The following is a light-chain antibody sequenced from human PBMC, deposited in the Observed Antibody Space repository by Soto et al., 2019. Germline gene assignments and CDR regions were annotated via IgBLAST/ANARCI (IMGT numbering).Light chain of an antibody. CDR3: TAFSANRVYL. V-gene: IGLV2-23*01. CDR1: SNTIGGYNV. CDR2: EGI. J-gene: IGLJ1*01. Sequence: QSALTQPASVSGSPGQSITISCTGSSNTIGGYNVVSWYQQHPGKAPKVIIYEGIKRPSGVSNRFSGAISGSTASLTISGLQAEDEADYYCTAFSANRVYLFGPGTKLTVL.